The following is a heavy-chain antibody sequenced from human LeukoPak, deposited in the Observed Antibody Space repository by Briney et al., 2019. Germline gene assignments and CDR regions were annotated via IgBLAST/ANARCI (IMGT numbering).Heavy chain of an antibody. CDR3: ATDTSHGSIVVVPAAPDY. D-gene: IGHD2-2*01. CDR2: ISGSGSST. Sequence: GGSLRLSCAASGFTFSSYAMSWVRQAPGKGLEWVSGISGSGSSTYYADSVKGRFTISRDNSKNTLYLQMNSLRAEHTAVYYCATDTSHGSIVVVPAAPDYWGQGTLVTVSS. V-gene: IGHV3-23*01. CDR1: GFTFSSYA. J-gene: IGHJ4*02.